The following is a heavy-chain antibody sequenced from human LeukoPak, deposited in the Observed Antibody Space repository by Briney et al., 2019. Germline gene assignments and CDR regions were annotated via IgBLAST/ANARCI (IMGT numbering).Heavy chain of an antibody. J-gene: IGHJ4*02. CDR3: ARDMYHYGSGSYVRARYFDY. CDR2: INPSGGST. V-gene: IGHV1-46*01. CDR1: GYTFTSYY. Sequence: ASVKVSCKASGYTFTSYYMHWVRQAPGQGLEWMGIINPSGGSTSYAQKFQGRVTMTRDTSTSTVYMELSSLRSEDTAVYYCARDMYHYGSGSYVRARYFDYWGQGTLVTVSS. D-gene: IGHD3-10*01.